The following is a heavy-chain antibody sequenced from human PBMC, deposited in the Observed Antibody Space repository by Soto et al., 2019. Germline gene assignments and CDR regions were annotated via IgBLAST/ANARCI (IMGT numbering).Heavy chain of an antibody. V-gene: IGHV1-46*01. D-gene: IGHD3-9*01. CDR2: INPSEGRT. CDR3: ARGREYSFDYNWFDP. CDR1: GYPFTSYH. Sequence: QVQLVQSGAEVRKPGASVKLSCQTSGYPFTSYHMHWVRQAPGQGLEWMGVINPSEGRTRYSQKFEDSLTMTRDTSNSTVYMELRSLTSDDTATYFCARGREYSFDYNWFDPWGHGALLTVSS. J-gene: IGHJ5*02.